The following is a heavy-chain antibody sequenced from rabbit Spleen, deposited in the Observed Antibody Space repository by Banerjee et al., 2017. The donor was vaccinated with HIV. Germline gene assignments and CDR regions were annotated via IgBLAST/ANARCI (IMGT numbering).Heavy chain of an antibody. J-gene: IGHJ4*01. Sequence: QEQLEETGARLVQPEGSLTLTCKPSGFDLSNYYYMCWVRLAPGKGLEWIACIYAGSSGSTYYANWVNGRFSISKTSSTTVTLQMASLTAADTAAYFCARAPASDMSSGGRSCNLWGPGTLVTVS. CDR2: IYAGSSGST. CDR3: ARAPASDMSSGGRSCNL. V-gene: IGHV1S45*01. CDR1: GFDLSNYYY. D-gene: IGHD1-1*01.